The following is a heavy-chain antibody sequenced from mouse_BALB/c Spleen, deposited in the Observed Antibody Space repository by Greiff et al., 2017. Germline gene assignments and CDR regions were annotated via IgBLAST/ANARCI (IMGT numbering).Heavy chain of an antibody. D-gene: IGHD2-1*01. Sequence: VQLQQSGPELVRPGASVKISCKGSGYTFTDYAMHWVKQSHAKSLEWIGVISIYYDNTNYNQKFKGKATMTVDKSSSTAYLELARLTSEDSAIYCSARSFGNFFDYWGQGTTGTVSS. CDR1: GYTFTDYA. CDR3: ARSFGNFFDY. J-gene: IGHJ2*01. CDR2: ISIYYDNT. V-gene: IGHV1S137*01.